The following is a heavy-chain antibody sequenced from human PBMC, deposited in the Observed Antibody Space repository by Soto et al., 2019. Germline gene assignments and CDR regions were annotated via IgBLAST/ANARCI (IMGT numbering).Heavy chain of an antibody. Sequence: GESLKISCAASGFTFSSYAMSWVRQAPGKGMEWVAASSGSGGSTYYADSVKGRFTISRENSKNTLYLQMNSLRAEDAAVYYCAKDLVGSNADYYDYWGQGTLVTVS. CDR1: GFTFSSYA. J-gene: IGHJ4*02. CDR2: SSGSGGST. D-gene: IGHD2-15*01. V-gene: IGHV3-23*01. CDR3: AKDLVGSNADYYDY.